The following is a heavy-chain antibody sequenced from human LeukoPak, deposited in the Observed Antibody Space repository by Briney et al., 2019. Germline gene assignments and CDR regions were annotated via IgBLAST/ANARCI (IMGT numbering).Heavy chain of an antibody. J-gene: IGHJ4*02. Sequence: ASVKVSCKASGYTFTGYYMHWVRQAPGQGLEWMGWINPNSGGTNYAQKFQGWVTMTRDTSISTAYMELSRLRSDDTAVYYCARGGDSGYALPMDYWGQGTLVTVSS. CDR2: INPNSGGT. V-gene: IGHV1-2*04. D-gene: IGHD5-12*01. CDR3: ARGGDSGYALPMDY. CDR1: GYTFTGYY.